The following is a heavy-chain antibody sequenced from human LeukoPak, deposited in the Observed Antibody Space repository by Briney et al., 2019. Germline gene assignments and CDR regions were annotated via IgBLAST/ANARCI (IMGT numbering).Heavy chain of an antibody. CDR3: ARDKALRFLEWLRVYGMDV. CDR2: INPSGGST. D-gene: IGHD3-3*01. CDR1: GYTFTNYY. V-gene: IGHV1-46*01. J-gene: IGHJ6*02. Sequence: VASVKVSCKASGYTFTNYYMHWVRQAPGQGLEWMGIINPSGGSTSYAQKFQGRVTMTRDTSTSTVYMELSSLRSEDTAVYYCARDKALRFLEWLRVYGMDVWGQGTTVTVSS.